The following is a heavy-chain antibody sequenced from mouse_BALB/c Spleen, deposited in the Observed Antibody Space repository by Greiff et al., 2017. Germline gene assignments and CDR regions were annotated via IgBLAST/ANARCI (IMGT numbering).Heavy chain of an antibody. CDR3: TSYYDDCPWYFDV. CDR2: IWSGGST. J-gene: IGHJ1*01. D-gene: IGHD2-4*01. CDR1: GFSLTSYG. Sequence: VQLQQSGPGLVQPSQSLSITCTVSGFSLTSYGVHWVRQSPGKGLEWLGVIWSGGSTDYNAAFISRLSISKDNSKSQVFFKMNSLQANDTAIYYCTSYYDDCPWYFDVWGAGTTVTVSS. V-gene: IGHV2-2*02.